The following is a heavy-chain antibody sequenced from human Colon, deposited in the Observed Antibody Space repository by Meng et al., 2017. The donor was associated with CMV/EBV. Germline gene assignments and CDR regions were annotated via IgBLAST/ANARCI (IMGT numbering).Heavy chain of an antibody. J-gene: IGHJ5*01. CDR2: IYYRGNT. CDR3: VREGGSGFLEWLSTFDS. Sequence: SETLSLTCTVSGGSITSTSHYWAWIRQPPGKGLEWIGSIYYRGNTFYNPSLGSRVTMSMDTSYNQFSLKMTSVTAADTAVYYCVREGGSGFLEWLSTFDSWGQGTLVTVSS. CDR1: GGSITSTSHY. D-gene: IGHD3-3*01. V-gene: IGHV4-39*07.